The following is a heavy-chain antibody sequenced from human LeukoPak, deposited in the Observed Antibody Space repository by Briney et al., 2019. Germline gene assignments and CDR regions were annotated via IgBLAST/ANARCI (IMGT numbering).Heavy chain of an antibody. V-gene: IGHV1-2*02. CDR3: ARVPSFIAAGQGAWFDP. J-gene: IGHJ5*02. CDR2: IDPNSGGT. Sequence: ALVKVSCKASGYTFTGYYMHWVRQAPGQGLEWMGWIDPNSGGTNYAQKFQGRVTMTRDTSISTAYMELSRLRSDDTAVYYCARVPSFIAAGQGAWFDPWGQGTLVTVSS. D-gene: IGHD6-13*01. CDR1: GYTFTGYY.